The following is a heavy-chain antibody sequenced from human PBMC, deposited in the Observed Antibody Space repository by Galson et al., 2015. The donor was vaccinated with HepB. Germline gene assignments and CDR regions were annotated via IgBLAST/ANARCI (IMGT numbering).Heavy chain of an antibody. Sequence: LSLTCNVSGGSISRYYWSWIRQPPGKGLEWIAYIYYSGSTNYNPSLKSRVTISVDTSKNQFSLKLSSVTAADTAVYYCARDRRSSGYGVDAFDIWGQGTMVTVSS. CDR2: IYYSGST. CDR1: GGSISRYY. V-gene: IGHV4-59*01. CDR3: ARDRRSSGYGVDAFDI. J-gene: IGHJ3*02. D-gene: IGHD5-18*01.